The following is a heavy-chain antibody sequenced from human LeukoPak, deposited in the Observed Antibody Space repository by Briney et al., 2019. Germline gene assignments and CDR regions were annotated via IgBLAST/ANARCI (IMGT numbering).Heavy chain of an antibody. V-gene: IGHV3-23*01. D-gene: IGHD2-8*01. Sequence: GGSLKLSCAASGFTFSSAAMTWFRQAPGKGLEWVSLISPTGGNTFYADSVKGRFTISRDNSKNTLYLEMNSLRAEDTAVYFCAKDIQCTYWGQGALVTVSS. CDR3: AKDIQCTY. J-gene: IGHJ4*02. CDR1: GFTFSSAA. CDR2: ISPTGGNT.